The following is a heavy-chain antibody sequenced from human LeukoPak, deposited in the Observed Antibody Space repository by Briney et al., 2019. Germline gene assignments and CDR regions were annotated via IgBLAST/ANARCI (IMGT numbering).Heavy chain of an antibody. J-gene: IGHJ4*02. CDR2: ISSSGSTI. CDR3: ARDSVRDGYNPRDFDY. V-gene: IGHV3-48*03. Sequence: PGGSLRLSCAASGFTFSSYEMNWVRQAPGKGLEWVSYISSSGSTIYYADSVKGRFTISRDNAKNSLYLQMNSLRAEDTAVYYCARDSVRDGYNPRDFDYWGQGTLVTASS. CDR1: GFTFSSYE. D-gene: IGHD5-24*01.